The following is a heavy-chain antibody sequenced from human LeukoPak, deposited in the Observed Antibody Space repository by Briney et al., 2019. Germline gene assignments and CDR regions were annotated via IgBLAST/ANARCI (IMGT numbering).Heavy chain of an antibody. CDR1: GFTFSSYA. CDR3: AKAGGSSSWYSELDY. CDR2: ISGSGGST. V-gene: IGHV3-23*01. J-gene: IGHJ4*02. D-gene: IGHD6-13*01. Sequence: GGSLRLSCAASGFTFSSYAMSWVRQAPGKGLEWVSAISGSGGSTYYADSVKGRFTISRDNSKNTLYLQMNSLRAEDTAAYYCAKAGGSSSWYSELDYWGQGTLVTVSS.